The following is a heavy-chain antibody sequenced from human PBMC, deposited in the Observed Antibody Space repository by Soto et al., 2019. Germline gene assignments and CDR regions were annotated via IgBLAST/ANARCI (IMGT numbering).Heavy chain of an antibody. Sequence: PGGSLRLSCTASGFTFGDYAMSWFRQAPGKGLEWVGFIRSKAYGGTTEYAASVKGRFTISRDDSKSIAYLQMNSLKTEDTAVYYCTSLKSIAARFNWFDPWGQGTLVTVSS. V-gene: IGHV3-49*03. J-gene: IGHJ5*02. CDR3: TSLKSIAARFNWFDP. D-gene: IGHD6-6*01. CDR2: IRSKAYGGTT. CDR1: GFTFGDYA.